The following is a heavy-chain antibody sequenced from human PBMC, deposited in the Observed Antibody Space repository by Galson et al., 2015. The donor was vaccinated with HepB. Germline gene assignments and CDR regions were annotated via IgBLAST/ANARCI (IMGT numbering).Heavy chain of an antibody. J-gene: IGHJ4*02. CDR1: GYSFTNYA. D-gene: IGHD3-10*01. CDR3: ARDTMIREFIMTWCFDY. V-gene: IGHV7-4-1*02. Sequence: SVKVSCKASGYSFTNYAMNWVRQAPGQGLEWMGWINTNTGKPTYAQGFTGRFVFSLDTSVSTAYLQISGLRPEDTAVYYCARDTMIREFIMTWCFDYWGQGTLVTVSS. CDR2: INTNTGKP.